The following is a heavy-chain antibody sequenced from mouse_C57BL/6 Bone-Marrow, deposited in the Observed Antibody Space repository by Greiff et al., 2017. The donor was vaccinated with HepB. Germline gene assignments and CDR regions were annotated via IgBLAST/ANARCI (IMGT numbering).Heavy chain of an antibody. V-gene: IGHV1-81*01. J-gene: IGHJ3*01. CDR2: IYPRSGNT. D-gene: IGHD1-1*01. CDR1: GYTFTSYG. CDR3: SRWSTTEVASYAY. Sequence: QVQLQQSGAELARPGASVKLSCKASGYTFTSYGISWVKQRTGQGLEWIGEIYPRSGNTYYNEKFKGKATLTADKSSSTAYMEIRSLTSEDSAVFFCSRWSTTEVASYAYWRRGTLVTVSA.